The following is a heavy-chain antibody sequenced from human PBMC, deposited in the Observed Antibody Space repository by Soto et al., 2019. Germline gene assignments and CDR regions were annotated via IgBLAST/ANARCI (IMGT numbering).Heavy chain of an antibody. D-gene: IGHD5-12*01. CDR1: GYTFTRSG. CDR2: ISTYNGDT. V-gene: IGHV1-18*01. CDR3: ASEGVAPYYYYGMDV. Sequence: QVQLVQSGAEVKKPGASVKVSCKASGYTFTRSGISWVRQAPGQGLEWMGWISTYNGDTNYAQTFQSRVTMTTDTSTSTVHMEVRSLRSDDTAVYYCASEGVAPYYYYGMDVWGRGTPFTVSS. J-gene: IGHJ6*02.